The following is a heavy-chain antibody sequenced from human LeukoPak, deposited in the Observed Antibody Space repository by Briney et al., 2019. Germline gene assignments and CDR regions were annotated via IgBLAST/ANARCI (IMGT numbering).Heavy chain of an antibody. J-gene: IGHJ4*02. V-gene: IGHV3-49*04. D-gene: IGHD3-22*01. Sequence: EPGGSLRLSCTASGFTFGDYAMSWVRQAPGKGLEWVGFIRSKAYGGTTEYAASVKGRFTISRDDSKSIAYLQMNSLKTEDTAVYYCTRGPLTYYYDSSGYYTHYDYWGQGTLVTVSS. CDR1: GFTFGDYA. CDR3: TRGPLTYYYDSSGYYTHYDY. CDR2: IRSKAYGGTT.